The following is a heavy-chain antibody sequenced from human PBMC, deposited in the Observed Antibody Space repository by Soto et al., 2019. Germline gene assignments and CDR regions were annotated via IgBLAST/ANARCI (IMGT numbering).Heavy chain of an antibody. J-gene: IGHJ4*02. V-gene: IGHV3-64D*08. Sequence: PGGSLRLSCSASGFTFSRYVMHWVRQAPGKGLEYVSAISTNGGSTYYADSVKGRFTISRDNFKNTLYLQMSSLRAEDTAVYYCVKGNYDFWSGYSNTIGYWGQGTLVTVSS. CDR2: ISTNGGST. CDR1: GFTFSRYV. D-gene: IGHD3-3*01. CDR3: VKGNYDFWSGYSNTIGY.